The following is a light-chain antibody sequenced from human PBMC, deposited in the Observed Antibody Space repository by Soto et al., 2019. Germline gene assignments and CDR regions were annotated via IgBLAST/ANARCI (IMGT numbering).Light chain of an antibody. CDR2: DIF. CDR1: SSDIGGYNY. J-gene: IGLJ2*01. Sequence: QSVLTQPASVSGSPGQSITISCTGSSSDIGGYNYVSWYQQHSGKVPKLIIFDIFNRPSGISDRFSGSKSANTASLTISGLQAEDEADYFCGSWTSKNTVAFGGGTKLTVL. CDR3: GSWTSKNTVA. V-gene: IGLV2-14*03.